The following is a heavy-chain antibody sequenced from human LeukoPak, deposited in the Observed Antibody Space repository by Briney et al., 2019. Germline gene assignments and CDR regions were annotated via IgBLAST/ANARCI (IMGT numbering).Heavy chain of an antibody. CDR2: INHSGST. CDR3: ARGRGVRIVRGFDY. CDR1: GGSVSSGSYY. V-gene: IGHV4-39*07. Sequence: PSETLSLTCTVSGGSVSSGSYYWSWIRQPPGKGLEWIGEINHSGSTNYNPSLKSRVTISVDTSKNQFSLKLSSVTAADTAVYYCARGRGVRIVRGFDYWGQGTLVTVSS. D-gene: IGHD2-15*01. J-gene: IGHJ4*02.